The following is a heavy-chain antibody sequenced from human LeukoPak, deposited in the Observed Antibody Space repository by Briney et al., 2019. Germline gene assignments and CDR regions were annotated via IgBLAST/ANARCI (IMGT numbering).Heavy chain of an antibody. J-gene: IGHJ6*03. D-gene: IGHD6-13*01. V-gene: IGHV3-48*02. CDR2: ISSSSTTI. Sequence: GGSLILSCAASGFTFSSYSMNWVRHAPGKGLEWVSYISSSSTTIYYADSVKGRFTISRDNAKNSLYLQINSLRDEDTAVYYCARDAQHLVDLYYYYYYMDVWGKGTTVTVSS. CDR1: GFTFSSYS. CDR3: ARDAQHLVDLYYYYYYMDV.